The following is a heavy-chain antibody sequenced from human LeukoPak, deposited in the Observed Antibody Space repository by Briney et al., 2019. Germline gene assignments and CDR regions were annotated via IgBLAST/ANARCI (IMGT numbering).Heavy chain of an antibody. Sequence: SVKVSCKASGGTFSSYAISWVRQAPGQGLEWMGRIIPIFDTANYAQKFQGRVTITTDESTSTAYMELSSLRSEDTAVYYCARDLFYCTNGVCRQTDPDAFDIWGQGTMVTVSS. CDR3: ARDLFYCTNGVCRQTDPDAFDI. D-gene: IGHD2-8*01. V-gene: IGHV1-69*05. CDR2: IIPIFDTA. J-gene: IGHJ3*02. CDR1: GGTFSSYA.